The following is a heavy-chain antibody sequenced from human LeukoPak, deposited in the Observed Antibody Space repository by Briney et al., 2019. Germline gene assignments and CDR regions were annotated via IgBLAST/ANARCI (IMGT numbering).Heavy chain of an antibody. J-gene: IGHJ3*02. D-gene: IGHD5-12*01. V-gene: IGHV3-74*01. Sequence: PGGSLRLSCAASGFTFSSYWMHWVRQAPGKGLVWVSRINGDGSSTSYADSVKGRFTISRDNAKNTLYLQMNSLRAEDTAVYYCARGNDRGYDSCAFDIWGQGTMVTVSS. CDR3: ARGNDRGYDSCAFDI. CDR2: INGDGSST. CDR1: GFTFSSYW.